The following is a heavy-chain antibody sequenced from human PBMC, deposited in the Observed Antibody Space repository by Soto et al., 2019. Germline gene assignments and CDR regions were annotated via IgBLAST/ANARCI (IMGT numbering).Heavy chain of an antibody. V-gene: IGHV3-30*18. J-gene: IGHJ4*02. D-gene: IGHD1-26*01. Sequence: QVQLVESGGGVVQPGRSLRLSCVASGFTFSDCSMHWVRQAPGKGLEWVAIISHDGSNDYYGDSVKGRFTISRDNSKNTLFLQMNSLRADDTAVYHCANWKGHSGNFFFSGPFDYWGQGTLVTVSS. CDR1: GFTFSDCS. CDR2: ISHDGSND. CDR3: ANWKGHSGNFFFSGPFDY.